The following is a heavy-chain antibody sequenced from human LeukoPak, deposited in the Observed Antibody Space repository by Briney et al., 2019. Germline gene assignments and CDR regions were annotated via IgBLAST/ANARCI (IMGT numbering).Heavy chain of an antibody. J-gene: IGHJ4*02. D-gene: IGHD2-2*01. CDR3: ARDCSSTSCSDY. CDR2: ISSSGSTI. CDR1: GFTFGDYY. Sequence: PGGSLRLSCAASGFTFGDYYMSWIRQAPGKGLEWVSYISSSGSTIYYADSVKGRFTISRDNAKNSLYLQMNSLRAEDTAVYYCARDCSSTSCSDYWGQGTLVTVSS. V-gene: IGHV3-11*01.